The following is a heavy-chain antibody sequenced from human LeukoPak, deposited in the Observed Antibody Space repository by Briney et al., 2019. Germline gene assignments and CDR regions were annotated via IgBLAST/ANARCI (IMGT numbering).Heavy chain of an antibody. D-gene: IGHD3-9*01. J-gene: IGHJ4*02. V-gene: IGHV3-7*03. Sequence: GGSLRLSCAASGFSFSSYWMSWVSQAPGKGLEWVANIKQDGSESNYVDSVKGRFTISRDNARNSMYLQMHSLRVEDTAVYYCVRDGRYDYWGQGILVTVSS. CDR2: IKQDGSES. CDR1: GFSFSSYW. CDR3: VRDGRYDY.